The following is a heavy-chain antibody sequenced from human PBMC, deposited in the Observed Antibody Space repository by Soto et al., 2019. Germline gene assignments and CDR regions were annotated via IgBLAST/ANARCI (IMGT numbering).Heavy chain of an antibody. D-gene: IGHD1-7*01. V-gene: IGHV3-64*01. Sequence: PGGSLRLSCAASGFTFSSYAMHWVRQAPGKGLEYVSAISSNGGSTYYANSVKGRFTISRDNSKNTLYLQMGSLRAEDMAVYYCARGGRDNWNYFRSAHFDYWGQGTLVTVSS. CDR2: ISSNGGST. CDR3: ARGGRDNWNYFRSAHFDY. CDR1: GFTFSSYA. J-gene: IGHJ4*02.